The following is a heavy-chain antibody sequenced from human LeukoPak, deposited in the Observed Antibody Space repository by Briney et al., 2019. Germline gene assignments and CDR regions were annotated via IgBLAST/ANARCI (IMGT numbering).Heavy chain of an antibody. D-gene: IGHD6-13*01. Sequence: SVKVSCKASGGTFSSYAISWVRQAPGQGLEWMGRIIPILGIANYAQKFQGRVTMTRDTSTSTVYMELSSLRSEDTAVYYCAREADFEQQLVFDYWGQGTLVTVSS. CDR1: GGTFSSYA. J-gene: IGHJ4*02. V-gene: IGHV1-69*04. CDR2: IIPILGIA. CDR3: AREADFEQQLVFDY.